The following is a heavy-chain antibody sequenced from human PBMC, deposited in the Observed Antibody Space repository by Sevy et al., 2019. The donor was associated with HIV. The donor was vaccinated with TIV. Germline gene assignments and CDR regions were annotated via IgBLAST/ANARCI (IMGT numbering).Heavy chain of an antibody. CDR2: MTGNGGST. J-gene: IGHJ4*02. D-gene: IGHD1-26*01. CDR3: AKIVLRIVGTTTDRLDN. CDR1: GFTFSGYA. V-gene: IGHV3-23*01. Sequence: GGSLRLSCAAAGFTFSGYAMSWVRQGPGKGLEWISGMTGNGGSTYYADSVKGRFTISRDNSKNTLYLQMNSLRAEDTAVYYCAKIVLRIVGTTTDRLDNWGQGTLVTVSS.